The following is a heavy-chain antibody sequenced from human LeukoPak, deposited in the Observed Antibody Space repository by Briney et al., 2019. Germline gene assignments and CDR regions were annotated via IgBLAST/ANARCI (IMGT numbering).Heavy chain of an antibody. Sequence: GGSLRLSCTASGLSFSNYAMSWVRQAPGKGLEWVSSIVGSADRTYYADSVKGRFTVSRDNAKNSLYLQMNSLRAEDTAIYYCIKDIRPGGMDVWGQGITVTVSS. CDR2: IVGSADRT. V-gene: IGHV3-23*01. D-gene: IGHD1-14*01. CDR3: IKDIRPGGMDV. J-gene: IGHJ6*02. CDR1: GLSFSNYA.